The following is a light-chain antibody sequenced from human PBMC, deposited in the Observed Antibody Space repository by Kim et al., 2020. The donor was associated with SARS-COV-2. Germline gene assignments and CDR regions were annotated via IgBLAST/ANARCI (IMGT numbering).Light chain of an antibody. Sequence: SVPLSCRRRRSNVGAGYDVHWCHQLPGTAAKLLIYGDSIRPAGVPHRFSGSKSGTSTSLAITGLQAEDEADYYCQSYDSSLSGYVFGTGTKVTVL. J-gene: IGLJ1*01. V-gene: IGLV1-40*01. CDR3: QSYDSSLSGYV. CDR1: RSNVGAGYD. CDR2: GDS.